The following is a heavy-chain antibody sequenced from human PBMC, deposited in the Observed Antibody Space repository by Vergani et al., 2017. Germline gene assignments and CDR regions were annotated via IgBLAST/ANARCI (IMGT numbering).Heavy chain of an antibody. CDR2: IKSKTDGGTT. CDR1: GFTFSNAW. V-gene: IGHV3-15*01. CDR3: TTERGIVAPPGSYYFDY. Sequence: EVQLVESGGGLVKPGGSLRLSCAASGFTFSNAWMSWVRQAPGKGLEWVGRIKSKTDGGTTDYAAPVKGRFTISRDDSKNTLYLQMNSLKTEDTAVYYCTTERGIVAPPGSYYFDYWGQGTLVTVSS. J-gene: IGHJ4*02. D-gene: IGHD1-26*01.